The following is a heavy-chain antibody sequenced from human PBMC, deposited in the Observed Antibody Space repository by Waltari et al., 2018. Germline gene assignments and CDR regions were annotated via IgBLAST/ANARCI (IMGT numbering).Heavy chain of an antibody. D-gene: IGHD1-26*01. CDR1: GDSLHSTSW. Sequence: QLQLQESGPGLVKPSGSLSLTCTVSGDSLHSTSWRRWVRQPPEKGLEWIGQIHRSGRNNYNPSLESRVTISLDMSNRQFSLKLTSTTAADTAVYYCARDRGIGLYFDSWGQGTLVTVSP. CDR2: IHRSGRN. J-gene: IGHJ4*02. CDR3: ARDRGIGLYFDS. V-gene: IGHV4-4*02.